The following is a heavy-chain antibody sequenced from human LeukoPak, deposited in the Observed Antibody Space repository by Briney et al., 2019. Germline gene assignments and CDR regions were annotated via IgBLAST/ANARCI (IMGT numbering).Heavy chain of an antibody. CDR1: GFSFINYA. Sequence: GGSLRLSCAASGFSFINYAMSWVRQAPGKGLEWVSAIGGSGTRTYNADSVKGRFTISRDNSKNTLYLQMNSLRAEDTAVYYRAKDRGSTWFGGFDYWGQGTLVTVSS. V-gene: IGHV3-23*01. CDR2: IGGSGTRT. CDR3: AKDRGSTWFGGFDY. J-gene: IGHJ4*02. D-gene: IGHD3-10*01.